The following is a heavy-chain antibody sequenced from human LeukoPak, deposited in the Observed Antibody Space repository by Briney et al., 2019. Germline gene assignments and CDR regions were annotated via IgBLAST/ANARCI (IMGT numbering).Heavy chain of an antibody. J-gene: IGHJ3*02. D-gene: IGHD1-26*01. CDR1: GGSISSYY. CDR2: IYYSGST. Sequence: SETLSLTCTVSGGSISSYYWSWIRQPPGKGLEWIGYIYYSGSTNYNPSLKSRVTISVDTSKNQFSLKLSSVTAAGTAVYYCARVGRVGATPGTILGAFDIWGQGTMVTVSS. CDR3: ARVGRVGATPGTILGAFDI. V-gene: IGHV4-59*01.